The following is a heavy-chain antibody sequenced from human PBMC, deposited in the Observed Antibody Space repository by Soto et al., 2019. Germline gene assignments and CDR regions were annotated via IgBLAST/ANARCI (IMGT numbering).Heavy chain of an antibody. CDR3: ASCVSTACYPPWELQFFDL. CDR2: IYHSGTT. Sequence: ASETLSLTCAVSSFSISSGYYWGWVRQPPGKGLEWIGSIYHSGTTNYSPSLKSRVTISIDTSKNQFSLTLRSVTAADAAVYYCASCVSTACYPPWELQFFDLWGQGSLVTVSS. V-gene: IGHV4-38-2*01. J-gene: IGHJ4*02. D-gene: IGHD2-2*01. CDR1: SFSISSGYY.